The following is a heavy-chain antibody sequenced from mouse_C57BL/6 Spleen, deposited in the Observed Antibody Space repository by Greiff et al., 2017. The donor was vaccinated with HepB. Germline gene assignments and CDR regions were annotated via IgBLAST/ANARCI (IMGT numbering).Heavy chain of an antibody. V-gene: IGHV7-3*01. CDR3: ARSAGRYFDY. CDR2: IRNKANGYTT. Sequence: EVKVVESGGGLVQPGGSLSLSCAASGFTFTDYYMSWVRQPPGKALEWLGFIRNKANGYTTEYSASVKGRFTISRDNSQSILYLQMNALRAEDSATYYCARSAGRYFDYWGQGTTLTVSS. D-gene: IGHD3-3*01. J-gene: IGHJ2*01. CDR1: GFTFTDYY.